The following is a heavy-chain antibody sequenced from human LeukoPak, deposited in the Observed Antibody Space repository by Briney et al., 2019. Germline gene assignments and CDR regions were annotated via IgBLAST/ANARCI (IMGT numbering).Heavy chain of an antibody. CDR2: ISSDGNNK. J-gene: IGHJ4*02. CDR1: GFTFSSYT. D-gene: IGHD6-19*01. CDR3: ARDDMTVAGSYYFDY. V-gene: IGHV3-30-3*01. Sequence: GGSLRLPCAASGFTFSSYTMHWVRQAPGKGLEWLALISSDGNNKYYADSVKGRFTISRDNSKNTLYLQMNSLRADDTAVYYCARDDMTVAGSYYFDYWGQGTLVTVSS.